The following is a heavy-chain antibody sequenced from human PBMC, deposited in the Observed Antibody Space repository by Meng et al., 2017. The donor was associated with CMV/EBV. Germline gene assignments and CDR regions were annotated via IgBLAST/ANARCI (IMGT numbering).Heavy chain of an antibody. J-gene: IGHJ4*02. CDR3: ARGLGYSGHGSEDY. D-gene: IGHD5-12*01. Sequence: GESLKISCAASGFTFSSYSMNWVRQAPGKGLEWVSSISSSSSYIYYADSVKGRFTISRDNAKNSLYLQMNSLRAEDTAVYYCARGLGYSGHGSEDYWGQGTLVTVSS. CDR2: ISSSSSYI. CDR1: GFTFSSYS. V-gene: IGHV3-21*01.